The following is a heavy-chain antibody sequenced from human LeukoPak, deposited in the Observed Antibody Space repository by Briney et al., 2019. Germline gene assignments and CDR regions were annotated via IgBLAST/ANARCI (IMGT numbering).Heavy chain of an antibody. V-gene: IGHV4-34*01. D-gene: IGHD5-24*01. CDR1: GGSFSGYY. J-gene: IGHJ4*02. Sequence: PSETLSLTCAVYGGSFSGYYWSWIRQPAGKGLEWIGEINHSGSTNYNPSLKSRVTISVDTSKNQFSLKLSSVTAADTAVYYCARALHGYQLSGGYYFDYWGQGTLVTVSS. CDR3: ARALHGYQLSGGYYFDY. CDR2: INHSGST.